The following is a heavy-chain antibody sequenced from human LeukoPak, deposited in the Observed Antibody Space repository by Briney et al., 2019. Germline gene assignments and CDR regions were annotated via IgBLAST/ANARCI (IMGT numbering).Heavy chain of an antibody. D-gene: IGHD3-9*01. V-gene: IGHV4-39*01. CDR3: AKLSPYYDILTGYYPLYWYFDL. CDR2: IYYSGST. CDR1: GGSISSSSYY. J-gene: IGHJ2*01. Sequence: PSETLSLTCTVSGGSISSSSYYWGWIRQPPGKGLEWIGSIYYSGSTYYNPSLKSRVTISVGTSKNQFSLKLSSVTAADTAVYYCAKLSPYYDILTGYYPLYWYFDLWGRGTLVTVSS.